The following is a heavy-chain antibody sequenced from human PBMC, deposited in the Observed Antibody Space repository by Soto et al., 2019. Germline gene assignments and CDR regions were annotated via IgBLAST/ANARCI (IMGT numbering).Heavy chain of an antibody. J-gene: IGHJ5*02. CDR2: ISGSGGST. V-gene: IGHV3-23*01. CDR3: AKSRYCSSTSCYAFWFDP. D-gene: IGHD2-2*01. Sequence: GGSLRLSCAASGFTFSSYAMSWVRQAPGKGLEWVSAISGSGGSTYYADSVKGRFTISRDNSKNTLYLQMNSLRAEDTAVYYCAKSRYCSSTSCYAFWFDPWGQGTLVTVSS. CDR1: GFTFSSYA.